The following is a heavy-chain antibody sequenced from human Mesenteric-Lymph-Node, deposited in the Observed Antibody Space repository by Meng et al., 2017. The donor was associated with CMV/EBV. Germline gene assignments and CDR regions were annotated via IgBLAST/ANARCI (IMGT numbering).Heavy chain of an antibody. V-gene: IGHV1-2*02. Sequence: ASVKVSCKASGYTFTGYYMHWVRQAPGQGLEWMGWINPNSGGTNYAQKFQGRVTMTRDTSIGTAYMELSRLRSDDTAVYYCAKGGIVVVPAADNWFDPWGQGTLVTVSS. CDR3: AKGGIVVVPAADNWFDP. CDR2: INPNSGGT. CDR1: GYTFTGYY. D-gene: IGHD2-2*01. J-gene: IGHJ5*02.